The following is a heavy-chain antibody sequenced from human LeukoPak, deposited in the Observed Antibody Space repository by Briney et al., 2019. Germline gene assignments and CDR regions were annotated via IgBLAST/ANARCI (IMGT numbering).Heavy chain of an antibody. CDR1: GFIFSSYW. V-gene: IGHV3-7*01. Sequence: GGSLRLSCAASGFIFSSYWMSWVRQAPGKGLEWVANIKQDGSEKYYVDSVKGRFTISRDNAKNSLYLQMNSLRAEDTAVYYCAREGAYYGSGSQIDYWGQGTLVTVSS. CDR2: IKQDGSEK. D-gene: IGHD3-10*01. J-gene: IGHJ4*02. CDR3: AREGAYYGSGSQIDY.